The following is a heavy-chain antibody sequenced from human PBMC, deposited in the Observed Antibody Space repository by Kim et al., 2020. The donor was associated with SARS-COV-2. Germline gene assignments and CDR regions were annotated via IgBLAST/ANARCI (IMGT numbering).Heavy chain of an antibody. Sequence: GGSLRLSCAASGFTFSSYWMHWVRQSPGKVLVWVSRLHRDGGPTSYASSFPGRFTISRYTATRPLYLHMTRLIASDPSVSSFALLRSPGTYYSFSYF. CDR1: GFTFSSYW. D-gene: IGHD2-15*01. CDR2: LHRDGGPT. CDR3: ALLRSPGTYYSFSYF. J-gene: IGHJ4*01. V-gene: IGHV3-74*01.